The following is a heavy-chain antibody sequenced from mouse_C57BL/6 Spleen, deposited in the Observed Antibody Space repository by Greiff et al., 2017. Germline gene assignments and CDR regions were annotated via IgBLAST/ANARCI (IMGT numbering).Heavy chain of an antibody. D-gene: IGHD1-1*01. J-gene: IGHJ4*01. CDR1: GYTFTSYW. CDR2: INPSNGGT. Sequence: QVQLQQPGTELVKPGASVKLSCKASGYTFTSYWMHWVKQRPGQGLEWIGNINPSNGGTTYNEKFKSKATLTVDKSSSTAYMQLSSLTSEDSAVYYWARGDYYGSSYYAMDYWGQGTSVTVSS. CDR3: ARGDYYGSSYYAMDY. V-gene: IGHV1-53*01.